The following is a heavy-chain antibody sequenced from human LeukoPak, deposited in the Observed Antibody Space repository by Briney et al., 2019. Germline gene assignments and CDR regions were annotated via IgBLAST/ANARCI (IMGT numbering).Heavy chain of an antibody. CDR2: IYYSGST. CDR1: GYSISSGYY. CDR3: ANMGAVAGTLGIYYYYYYMDV. V-gene: IGHV4-38-2*02. Sequence: SETLSLTCTVSGYSISSGYYWGWIRQPPGKGLEWIGSIYYSGSTYYNPSLKSRVTISVDTSKNQFSLKLSSVTAADTAVYYCANMGAVAGTLGIYYYYYYMDVWGKGTTVTVSS. J-gene: IGHJ6*03. D-gene: IGHD6-19*01.